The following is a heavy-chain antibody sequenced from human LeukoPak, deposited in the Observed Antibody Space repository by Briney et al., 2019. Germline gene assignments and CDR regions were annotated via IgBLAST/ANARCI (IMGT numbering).Heavy chain of an antibody. J-gene: IGHJ4*02. CDR3: ARVGCTNGVCYGGLGY. Sequence: ASVKVSXKASGYTFTSYDINWVRQATGQGLEWMGWMNPNSGNTGYAQKFQGRVTITRNTSISTAYMELSSLRSEDTAVYYCARVGCTNGVCYGGLGYWGQGTLVTVSS. V-gene: IGHV1-8*03. D-gene: IGHD2-8*01. CDR2: MNPNSGNT. CDR1: GYTFTSYD.